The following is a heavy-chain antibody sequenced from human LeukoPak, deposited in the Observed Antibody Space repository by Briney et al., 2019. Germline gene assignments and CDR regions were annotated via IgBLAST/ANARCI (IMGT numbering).Heavy chain of an antibody. D-gene: IGHD3-10*01. Sequence: GGSLRLSCSASGFSFSTYNMNWVRQAPGKGLEWGSSIGNSSYIYYADSVRGRFPVSRDNAKNSLSLQLNSLRAEDSAVYYCARDLPLEKYYGSGTYSYYFDSWGQGALVTVSS. CDR2: IGNSSYI. CDR1: GFSFSTYN. CDR3: ARDLPLEKYYGSGTYSYYFDS. J-gene: IGHJ4*02. V-gene: IGHV3-21*01.